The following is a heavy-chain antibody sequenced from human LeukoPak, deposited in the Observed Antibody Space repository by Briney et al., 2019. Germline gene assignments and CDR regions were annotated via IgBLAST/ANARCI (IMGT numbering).Heavy chain of an antibody. CDR3: ARGPAAAGSDY. CDR2: IYYSGST. D-gene: IGHD6-13*01. J-gene: IGHJ4*02. Sequence: TSETLSLTCTVSGGSISSYYWSWIRQPPGKGLEWIGYIYYSGSTNYNPSLKSRVTISVDTSENQFSLKLSSVTAADTAVYYCARGPAAAGSDYWGQGTLVTVSS. CDR1: GGSISSYY. V-gene: IGHV4-59*01.